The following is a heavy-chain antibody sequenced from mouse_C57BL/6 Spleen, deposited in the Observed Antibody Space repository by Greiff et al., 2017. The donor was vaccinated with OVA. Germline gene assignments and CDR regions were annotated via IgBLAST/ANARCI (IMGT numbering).Heavy chain of an antibody. CDR1: GYSITSGYY. Sequence: EVKLLESGPGLVKPSQSLSLTCSVTGYSITSGYYWNWIRQFPGNKLEWMGYISYDGSNNYNPSLKNRISITRDTSKNQFFLKLNSVTTEDTATYYCAREDYGSFAYWGQGTLVTVSA. CDR3: AREDYGSFAY. D-gene: IGHD1-1*01. CDR2: ISYDGSN. V-gene: IGHV3-6*01. J-gene: IGHJ3*01.